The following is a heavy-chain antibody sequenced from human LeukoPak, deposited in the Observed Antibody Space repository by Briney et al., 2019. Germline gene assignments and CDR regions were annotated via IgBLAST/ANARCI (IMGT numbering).Heavy chain of an antibody. Sequence: GGSLRLSCAASGFTVSSNYMSWVRQAPGKGLEWVSVIYSGGSTYYADYVKGRFTISRDNSKNTLYLQMNSLRAEDTAVYYCARAHYYNDMDYWGRGIMVTVSS. CDR1: GFTVSSNY. CDR3: ARAHYYNDMDY. J-gene: IGHJ4*02. CDR2: IYSGGST. V-gene: IGHV3-53*01. D-gene: IGHD3-22*01.